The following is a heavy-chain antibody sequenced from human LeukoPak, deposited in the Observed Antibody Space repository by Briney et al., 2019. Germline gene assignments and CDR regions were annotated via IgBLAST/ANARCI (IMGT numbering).Heavy chain of an antibody. CDR1: GYTFTGYY. Sequence: ASVKVSCKASGYTFTGYYMHWVRQAPGQGLEWMGWINLNSGGTNYAQKFQGWVTMTRDTSISTAYMELSRLRSDDTAVYYCARAGVAVAGATPDFDYWGQGTLVTVSS. D-gene: IGHD6-19*01. CDR3: ARAGVAVAGATPDFDY. J-gene: IGHJ4*02. CDR2: INLNSGGT. V-gene: IGHV1-2*04.